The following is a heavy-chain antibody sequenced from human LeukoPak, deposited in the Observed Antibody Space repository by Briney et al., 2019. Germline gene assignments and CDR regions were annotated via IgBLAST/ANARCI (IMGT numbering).Heavy chain of an antibody. CDR3: ASNYGGNSKFFDN. J-gene: IGHJ4*02. CDR1: GHTCTAFY. CDR2: ISPNSGGT. Sequence: GASVKVSCKASGHTCTAFYMHWVRQAPGQGLEWMGWISPNSGGTNYAQNFQGRVTMTRDRSISTAYMELSGLRSDDTAVFYCASNYGGNSKFFDNWGQGTLVTVSS. D-gene: IGHD4-23*01. V-gene: IGHV1-2*02.